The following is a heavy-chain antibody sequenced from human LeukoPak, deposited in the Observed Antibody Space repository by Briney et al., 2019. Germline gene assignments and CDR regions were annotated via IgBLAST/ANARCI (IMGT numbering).Heavy chain of an antibody. CDR3: ARDYTKNMIVERFFDY. D-gene: IGHD3-22*01. CDR2: INPNSGGT. Sequence: ASVNVSCKASGYTFTGYYMHWVRQAPGQGLEWMGWINPNSGGTNYAQKFQGRVTMTRDTSISTAYMELSRLRSDDTAVYYCARDYTKNMIVERFFDYWGQGTLVTVSS. V-gene: IGHV1-2*02. J-gene: IGHJ4*02. CDR1: GYTFTGYY.